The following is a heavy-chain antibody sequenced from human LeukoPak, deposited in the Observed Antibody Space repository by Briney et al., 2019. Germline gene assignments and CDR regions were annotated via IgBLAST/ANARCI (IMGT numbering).Heavy chain of an antibody. J-gene: IGHJ4*02. CDR1: GFTFSNYE. V-gene: IGHV3-48*03. CDR2: ISSSGSDI. CDR3: ARDYGGSSPFDY. Sequence: GGSLRLSCAASGFTFSNYEMHWVRQAPGKGLERVSYISSSGSDIYYADSVKGRFTTSRDNAKNSLYLHMNSLRAEDTAVYYCARDYGGSSPFDYWGQGTLVTVSS. D-gene: IGHD4-23*01.